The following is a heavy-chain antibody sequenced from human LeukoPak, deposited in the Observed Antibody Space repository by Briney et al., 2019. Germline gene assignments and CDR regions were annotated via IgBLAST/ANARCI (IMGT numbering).Heavy chain of an antibody. CDR3: ARGFSEEGWFDP. J-gene: IGHJ5*02. CDR1: GGSISSFY. Sequence: SETLSLTCTVSGGSISSFYWSWIRQPLGKGREWIGYMYYRGRTNYNPSLKSRVTISVDASKNQISLNLTSVTAADTAVYYCARGFSEEGWFDPWGPGTLVTVSS. V-gene: IGHV4-59*01. CDR2: MYYRGRT.